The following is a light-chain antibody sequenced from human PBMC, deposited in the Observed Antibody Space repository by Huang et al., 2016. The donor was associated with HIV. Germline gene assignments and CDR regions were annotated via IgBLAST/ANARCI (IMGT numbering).Light chain of an antibody. V-gene: IGKV2D-29*01. CDR1: QSLVHKDGKTY. CDR2: DFS. CDR3: MHSIQFPRT. Sequence: DVVLTQTPLSLSVTPGQPASISCKSSQSLVHKDGKTYFYWYLQKPGQPPQFLIYDFSERCSGVSGRFSGSGSGTDFTLKISRVEAEDVGVYHCMHSIQFPRTFGQGTRLEIK. J-gene: IGKJ5*01.